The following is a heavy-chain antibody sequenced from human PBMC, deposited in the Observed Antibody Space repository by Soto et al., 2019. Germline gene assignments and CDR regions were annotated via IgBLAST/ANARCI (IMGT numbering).Heavy chain of an antibody. CDR3: ATQYDFWSGPTWIYGMDV. V-gene: IGHV1-69*13. D-gene: IGHD3-3*01. J-gene: IGHJ6*02. CDR2: IIPIFGTA. Sequence: GASVKVSCKASGGTFSSYAMSWVRQAPGQGLEWMGGIIPIFGTANYAQKFQGRVTITADESTSTAYMELSSLRSEDTAVYYCATQYDFWSGPTWIYGMDVWGQGTTVTVSS. CDR1: GGTFSSYA.